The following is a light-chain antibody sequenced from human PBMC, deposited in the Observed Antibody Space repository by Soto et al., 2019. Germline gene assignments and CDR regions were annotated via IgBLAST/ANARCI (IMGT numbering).Light chain of an antibody. CDR2: GAS. CDR1: QSVRSTY. V-gene: IGKV3-20*01. CDR3: QQYGSSLSIT. J-gene: IGKJ5*01. Sequence: EIVLTQSPCTLSLSPGDTATLSCRASQSVRSTYLAWYQQKPGQAPRLLIHGASSRATGIPDRFSGSGSGTDFTLTISRLEPEDFAVYYCQQYGSSLSITFGQGTRLEIK.